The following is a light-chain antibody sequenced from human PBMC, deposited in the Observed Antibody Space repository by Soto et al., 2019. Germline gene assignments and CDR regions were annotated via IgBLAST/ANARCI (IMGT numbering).Light chain of an antibody. J-gene: IGKJ5*01. CDR2: GAS. Sequence: EIVMTQSPATLSVSPGERATLSCRASQSVSSSLAWYQQKPGQAPRLLIYGASTRATGIPVRFSGSGSATDFTLTISSLQSEDFALYYCQQYNEWPPFTFGQGTRLEI. CDR3: QQYNEWPPFT. CDR1: QSVSSS. V-gene: IGKV3-15*01.